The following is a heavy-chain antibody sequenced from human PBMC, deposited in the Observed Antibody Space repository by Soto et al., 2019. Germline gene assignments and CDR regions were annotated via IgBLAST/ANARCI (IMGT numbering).Heavy chain of an antibody. CDR3: AKPATGSGSYRGGWFDP. D-gene: IGHD3-10*01. V-gene: IGHV3-23*01. CDR1: GCTFSSYA. Sequence: EVQLLESGGGLVQPGGSLRLSCAASGCTFSSYAMSWVRQAPGKGLEWVSAISGSGGSTYYADSVKGRFTISRDNSKNTLYLQMNSLRAEDTAVYYCAKPATGSGSYRGGWFDPWGQGTLVTVSS. J-gene: IGHJ5*02. CDR2: ISGSGGST.